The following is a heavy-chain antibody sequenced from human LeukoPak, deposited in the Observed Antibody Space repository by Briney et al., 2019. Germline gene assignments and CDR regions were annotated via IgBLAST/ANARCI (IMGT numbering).Heavy chain of an antibody. CDR1: GYSFTSYW. CDR3: ARQGYDILTGWYYYGMDV. Sequence: GESLKISCKGSGYSFTSYWIGWVRQMPGKGLEWMGIIYPGDSDTRYSPSFQGQVTISADKSISTAYLQWSSLKASDTAMYYCARQGYDILTGWYYYGMDVWGKGTTVTVSS. V-gene: IGHV5-51*01. J-gene: IGHJ6*04. CDR2: IYPGDSDT. D-gene: IGHD3-9*01.